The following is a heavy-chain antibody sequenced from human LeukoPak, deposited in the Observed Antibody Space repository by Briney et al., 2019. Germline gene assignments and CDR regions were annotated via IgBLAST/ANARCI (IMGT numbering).Heavy chain of an antibody. CDR3: ARDRGFGKCSSTSCYSVDY. Sequence: SETLSLTCTVSGGSISISSYYWSWIRQSPGKGLEWIGYVFYSGKTDYSPSLRSRVSMSVDTSKNQFSLKLSSVTAADTAVYYCARDRGFGKCSSTSCYSVDYWGQGTLVTVSS. V-gene: IGHV4-61*01. CDR2: VFYSGKT. D-gene: IGHD2-2*01. J-gene: IGHJ4*02. CDR1: GGSISISSYY.